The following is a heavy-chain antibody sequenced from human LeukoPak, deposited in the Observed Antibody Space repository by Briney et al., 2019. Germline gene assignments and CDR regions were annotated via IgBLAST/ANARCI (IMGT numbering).Heavy chain of an antibody. D-gene: IGHD3-3*01. Sequence: GSLSLSCAASGFTFSSYSMNWVRQAPGKGLEWIGSIYYSGSTYYNPSLKSRVTISVDTSKNQFSLKLSSVTAADTAVYYCAVGITIFGVVTQYNWFDPWGQGTLVTVSS. CDR3: AVGITIFGVVTQYNWFDP. J-gene: IGHJ5*02. V-gene: IGHV4-59*05. CDR1: GFTFSSYSMN. CDR2: IYYSGST.